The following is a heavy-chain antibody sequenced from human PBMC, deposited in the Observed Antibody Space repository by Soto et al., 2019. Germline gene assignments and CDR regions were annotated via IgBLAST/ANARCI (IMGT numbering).Heavy chain of an antibody. V-gene: IGHV4-59*01. CDR3: ARDVYYDIRRYYRYIDY. J-gene: IGHJ4*02. D-gene: IGHD3-22*01. Sequence: LSLTCTVSGGSISSYYWSWIRQPPGKGLEWIGYIYYSGSTNYNPSLKSRVTISVDTSKNQFSLKLSSVTAADTAVYYCARDVYYDIRRYYRYIDYRGQGTLVTVSS. CDR1: GGSISSYY. CDR2: IYYSGST.